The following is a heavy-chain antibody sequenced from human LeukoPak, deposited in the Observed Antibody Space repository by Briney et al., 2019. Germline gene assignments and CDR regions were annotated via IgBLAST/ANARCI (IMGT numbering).Heavy chain of an antibody. J-gene: IGHJ4*02. CDR2: LRCTGSPT. D-gene: IGHD3-22*01. CDR1: GFTFSSYA. CDR3: ARGGYRAYYYDSSGPWGY. V-gene: IGHV3-23*01. Sequence: GGSLRLSCAASGFTFSSYAMSWVRQAPGKGLEWVSALRCTGSPTYYADSVKGRFTISRDNSKNTLYLLMNSLRAEDTAVYFCARGGYRAYYYDSSGPWGYWGQGTLVTVSS.